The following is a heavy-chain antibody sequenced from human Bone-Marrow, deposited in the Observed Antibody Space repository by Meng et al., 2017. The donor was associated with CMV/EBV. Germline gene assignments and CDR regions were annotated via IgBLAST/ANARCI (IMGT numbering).Heavy chain of an antibody. V-gene: IGHV1-2*02. CDR2: INPKSGGT. CDR1: GYTFTGYY. Sequence: ASVKVSCKASGYTFTGYYIHWVRQAPGQGLEWMGWINPKSGGTNYAQKFQGRVTMTRDTSISTAYMELSRLRSDDTAVYYCARYYSSSWIDAFDIWGQGTMVTVSS. CDR3: ARYYSSSWIDAFDI. J-gene: IGHJ3*02. D-gene: IGHD6-13*01.